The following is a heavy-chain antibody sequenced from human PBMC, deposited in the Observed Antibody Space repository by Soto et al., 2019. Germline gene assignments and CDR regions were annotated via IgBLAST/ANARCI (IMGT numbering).Heavy chain of an antibody. Sequence: EVQLLESGGGLVQPGGSLRLSCAASGFTFSNYAMSWVRQAPGKGLEWVSGISSSSSYIYYADSVKGRFTISRDNAKNSLHLQMNSLRAEDTAVYYCARAGGNDYWGQGTLVTVSS. CDR3: ARAGGNDY. J-gene: IGHJ4*02. CDR2: ISSSSSYI. V-gene: IGHV3-21*02. CDR1: GFTFSNYA.